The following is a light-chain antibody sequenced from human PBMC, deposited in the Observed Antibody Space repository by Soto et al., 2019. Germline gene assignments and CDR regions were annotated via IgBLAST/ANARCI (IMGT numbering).Light chain of an antibody. J-gene: IGKJ1*01. CDR2: SVS. V-gene: IGKV3-20*01. CDR1: QSVSNDY. Sequence: EMVLTQSPGTLSSSPGDRATLSCRASQSVSNDYLAWFQQKPGQTPRLLLYSVSSRATGIPDRFSGSGSGTDFTLTISRLEPEDFAMYYCLHHGSSLWTFGQGTKVDIK. CDR3: LHHGSSLWT.